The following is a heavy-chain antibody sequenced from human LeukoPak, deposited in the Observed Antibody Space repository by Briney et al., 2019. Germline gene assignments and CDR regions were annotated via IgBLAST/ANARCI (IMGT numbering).Heavy chain of an antibody. J-gene: IGHJ3*02. CDR2: IYYSGST. CDR1: GGSISSYY. Sequence: SETLSLTCIVSGGSISSYYWSWIRQPSGKGLEWIGYIYYSGSTNYNPSLKSRVTISVDTSKNQFSLKLSSVTAADTAVYYCAREEDYYDCSGLLDAFDIWGQGTMVTVSS. D-gene: IGHD3-22*01. CDR3: AREEDYYDCSGLLDAFDI. V-gene: IGHV4-59*01.